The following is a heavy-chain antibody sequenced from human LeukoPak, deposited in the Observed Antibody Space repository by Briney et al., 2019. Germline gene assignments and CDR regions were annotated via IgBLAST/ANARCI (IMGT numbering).Heavy chain of an antibody. CDR1: GYTFHTYG. Sequence: GASVKVSCKASGYTFHTYGISWVRQAPGQGLEWMGWISAYNGNTNNAQKLQGRVTMTTDTSTSTAYMELRSLRSDDTAVYYCARLDKHTWRLRHYMDVWGKGTTVTVSS. V-gene: IGHV1-18*01. CDR2: ISAYNGNT. CDR3: ARLDKHTWRLRHYMDV. D-gene: IGHD3-3*01. J-gene: IGHJ6*03.